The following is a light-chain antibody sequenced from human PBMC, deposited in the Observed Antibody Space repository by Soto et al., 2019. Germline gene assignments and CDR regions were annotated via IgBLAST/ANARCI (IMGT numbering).Light chain of an antibody. CDR2: GAS. J-gene: IGKJ1*01. CDR1: QSVSSSF. Sequence: EIMLTQSPGTLSLSPGERATLSCRASQSVSSSFLAWYQQKPGQAPRLLIYGASIRATGIPDRFSGSGSGTDFTLTISRLEPEDFAMYLCQYYGTSLWTFGQGTKVDIK. CDR3: QYYGTSLWT. V-gene: IGKV3-20*01.